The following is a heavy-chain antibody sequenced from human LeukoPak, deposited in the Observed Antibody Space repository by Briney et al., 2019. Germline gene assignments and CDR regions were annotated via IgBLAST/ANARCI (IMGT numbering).Heavy chain of an antibody. Sequence: ASVKVSCKASGYTFTGYYMHWLRQAPGQGLEWMGWINPNSGGTNFAQKFQGRVTMTRDTSISTAYVELSRLRSDDTAVYYCARSSGSYYNIFDYWGQGTLVTVSS. CDR2: INPNSGGT. J-gene: IGHJ4*02. CDR3: ARSSGSYYNIFDY. V-gene: IGHV1-2*02. D-gene: IGHD3-10*01. CDR1: GYTFTGYY.